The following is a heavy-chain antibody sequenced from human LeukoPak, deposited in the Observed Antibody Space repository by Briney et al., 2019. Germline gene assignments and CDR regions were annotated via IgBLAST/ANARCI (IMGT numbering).Heavy chain of an antibody. D-gene: IGHD2-2*01. V-gene: IGHV5-10-1*01. J-gene: IGHJ4*02. Sequence: PGESLKISCKSSGYSFTFYWISWVRQMPGKGLEWMGRIDPSDSYTNYSPSFQGHVTISADKSISTAYLQWSSLKASDTAMYYCARREAYRSSTSCRPFDYWGQGTLVTVSS. CDR1: GYSFTFYW. CDR3: ARREAYRSSTSCRPFDY. CDR2: IDPSDSYT.